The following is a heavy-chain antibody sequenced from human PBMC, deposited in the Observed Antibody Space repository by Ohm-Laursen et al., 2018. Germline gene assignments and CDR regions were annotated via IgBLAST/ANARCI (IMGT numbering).Heavy chain of an antibody. CDR2: IYYTGST. Sequence: TLSLTCTVSGGSISSYYWTWIRQPPGKGLEWIGYIYYTGSTSYNPSLKSRVTISVDTSKNQFSLKLSPVTAADTAVYYCARQESSGWYPDYWGQGTLVTVSS. CDR1: GGSISSYY. D-gene: IGHD6-19*01. V-gene: IGHV4-59*08. CDR3: ARQESSGWYPDY. J-gene: IGHJ4*02.